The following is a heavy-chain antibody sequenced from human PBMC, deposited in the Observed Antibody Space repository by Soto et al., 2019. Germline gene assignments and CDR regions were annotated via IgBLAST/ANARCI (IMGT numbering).Heavy chain of an antibody. D-gene: IGHD6-13*01. V-gene: IGHV5-51*01. CDR3: ARTAAAGKYYYGVDV. CDR1: GYSFTSYW. CDR2: IYPGDSDT. Sequence: PGESMKISCEGYGYSFTSYWIGWVRQMPGKGLEWMGIIYPGDSDTRYSPSFQGQVTISADKSISTAYLQWSSLKASDTAIYYCARTAAAGKYYYGVDVWGQGTTVTVSS. J-gene: IGHJ6*02.